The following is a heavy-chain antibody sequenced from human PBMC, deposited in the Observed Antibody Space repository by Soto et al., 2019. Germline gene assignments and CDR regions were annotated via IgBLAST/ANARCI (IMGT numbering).Heavy chain of an antibody. CDR2: IHPGGSDT. J-gene: IGHJ6*02. Sequence: GESLKISCVGSGFSFSRYTVGWVRQVPGKGLEWMGVIHPGGSDTIYSPSFQGQVTISADKSISTAYLQWSSLKASDTAMYYCTLSYGDSYYYYYGMDVWGQGTTVTVSS. V-gene: IGHV5-51*01. D-gene: IGHD4-17*01. CDR3: TLSYGDSYYYYYGMDV. CDR1: GFSFSRYT.